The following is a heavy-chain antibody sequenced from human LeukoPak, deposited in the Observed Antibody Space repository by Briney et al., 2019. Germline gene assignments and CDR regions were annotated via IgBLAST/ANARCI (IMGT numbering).Heavy chain of an antibody. CDR1: GGTFSSYA. D-gene: IGHD6-13*01. V-gene: IGHV1-69*05. CDR3: ASGDSSSWYLYYYGMDV. CDR2: IIPIFGTA. Sequence: ASVKVSCKASGGTFSSYAISWVRQAPGQGLEWMGGIIPIFGTANYAQKFQGRVTITTDESTSTAYMELSSLRSEDTAVYYCASGDSSSWYLYYYGMDVWGQGTTVTVSS. J-gene: IGHJ6*02.